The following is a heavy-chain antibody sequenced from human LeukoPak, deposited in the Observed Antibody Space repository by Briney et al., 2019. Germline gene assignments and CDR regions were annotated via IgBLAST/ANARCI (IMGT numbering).Heavy chain of an antibody. CDR2: INPNSGGT. J-gene: IGHJ6*03. D-gene: IGHD6-6*01. Sequence: VASVKVSCKASGYTFTDYYMHWVRQAPGQGLEWMGWINPNSGGTNYAQKFQGRVTMTRDTSISTAYMELSRLRSDDTALYYCARDHKRIAARPYYYYYMDVWGKGATVTVSS. CDR1: GYTFTDYY. CDR3: ARDHKRIAARPYYYYYMDV. V-gene: IGHV1-2*02.